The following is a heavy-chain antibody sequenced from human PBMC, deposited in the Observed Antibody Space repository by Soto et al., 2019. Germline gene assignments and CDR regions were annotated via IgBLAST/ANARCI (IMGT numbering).Heavy chain of an antibody. V-gene: IGHV4-39*01. J-gene: IGHJ5*02. D-gene: IGHD1-20*01. CDR3: PRILCWSNFNYFGP. Sequence: SETLSLTSSVTGGSISSTPFYWGWISQPPRQGLELIGSISYRGSTYYNPYPKSRVTISVDTSTKQFSLRLLSVTAEDTDANYCPRILCWSNFNYFGPWGQGTLVTVSS. CDR2: ISYRGST. CDR1: GGSISSTPFY.